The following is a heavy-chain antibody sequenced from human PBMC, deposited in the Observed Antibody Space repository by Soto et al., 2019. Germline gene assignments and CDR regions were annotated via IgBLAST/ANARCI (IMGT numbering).Heavy chain of an antibody. D-gene: IGHD3-3*01. CDR3: ARERFLGSTGYYFDY. CDR1: GGSIRSYY. CDR2: IYYSGST. J-gene: IGHJ4*02. V-gene: IGHV4-59*01. Sequence: SETLSLTCTVSGGSIRSYYWSWIRQPPGKGLEWIGYIYYSGSTNYNPSLKSRVTISVDTSKNQFSLKLSSVTAADTAVYYCARERFLGSTGYYFDYWGQGTLVTVS.